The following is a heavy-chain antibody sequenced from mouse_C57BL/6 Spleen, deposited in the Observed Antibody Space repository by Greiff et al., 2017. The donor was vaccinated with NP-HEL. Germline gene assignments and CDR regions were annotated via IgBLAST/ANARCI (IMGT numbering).Heavy chain of an antibody. D-gene: IGHD1-1*01. CDR2: IDPSDSYT. CDR3: ARLGDDYYGSRGAWFAY. Sequence: QVQLQQSGAELVMPGASVKLSCKASGYTFTSYWMHWVKQRPGQGLEWIGEIDPSDSYTNYNQKFKGKSTLTVDKSSSTAYMQLSSLTSEDSAVYYCARLGDDYYGSRGAWFAYWGQGTLVTVSA. CDR1: GYTFTSYW. V-gene: IGHV1-69*01. J-gene: IGHJ3*01.